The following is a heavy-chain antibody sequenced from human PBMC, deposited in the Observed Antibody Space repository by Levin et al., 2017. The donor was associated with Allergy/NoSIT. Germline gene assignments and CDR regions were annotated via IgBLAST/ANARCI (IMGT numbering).Heavy chain of an antibody. V-gene: IGHV1-18*01. D-gene: IGHD2-2*02. J-gene: IGHJ3*02. CDR2: ISAYNGNT. CDR1: GYTFTSYG. CDR3: ARDLEPATAIPGEVAFDS. Sequence: ASVKVSCKASGYTFTSYGISWVRQAPGQGLEWMGWISAYNGNTNYAQKLQGRVTMTTDTSTSTAYMELRSLRSDDTAVYYCARDLEPATAIPGEVAFDSWGQGTMVTVSS.